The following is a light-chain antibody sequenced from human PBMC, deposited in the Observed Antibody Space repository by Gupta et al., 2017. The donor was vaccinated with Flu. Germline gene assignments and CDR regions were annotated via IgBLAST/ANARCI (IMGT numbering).Light chain of an antibody. J-gene: IGKJ3*01. V-gene: IGKV4-1*01. CDR2: WAS. CDR1: QSVLYRSNKKNY. Sequence: DIVMTQSPDSLAVSLGERATINCKSSQSVLYRSNKKNYLAWYQQKAGQPPKLLIYWASTRESGVPDRFSGSGSGTDFTLTISSLQAEDVAVYYCQQYYSTPFTFGPGTKVDIK. CDR3: QQYYSTPFT.